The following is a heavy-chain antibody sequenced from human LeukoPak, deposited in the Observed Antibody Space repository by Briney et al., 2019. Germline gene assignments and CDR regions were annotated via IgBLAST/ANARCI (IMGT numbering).Heavy chain of an antibody. Sequence: GGSLRLSCAASGFTFSSYAMSWVRPAPGKGLEWVSAISGSGGSTYYADSVKGRFTISRDNSKNTLYLQMNSLRAEDTAVYYCAKESPSSSWYYSPAEGQQDFDYWGQGTLVTVSS. CDR2: ISGSGGST. CDR1: GFTFSSYA. CDR3: AKESPSSSWYYSPAEGQQDFDY. V-gene: IGHV3-23*01. D-gene: IGHD6-13*01. J-gene: IGHJ4*02.